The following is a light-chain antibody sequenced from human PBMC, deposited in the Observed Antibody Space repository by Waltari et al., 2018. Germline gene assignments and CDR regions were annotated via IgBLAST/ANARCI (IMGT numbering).Light chain of an antibody. J-gene: IGLJ2*01. CDR1: TSNIGSNS. Sequence: QSVLTQTPSVSGTPGQRITIPCSGHTSNIGSNSVHWYRQLPESAPKLPIYTNNQRLSGVPDRFSGSKSGTSASLDISGLRSEDEADYFCAAWDDRLNGVIFGGGTKLTVL. CDR3: AAWDDRLNGVI. V-gene: IGLV1-44*01. CDR2: TNN.